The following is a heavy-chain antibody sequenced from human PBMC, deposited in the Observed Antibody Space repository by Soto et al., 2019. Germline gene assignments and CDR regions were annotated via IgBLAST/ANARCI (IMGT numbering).Heavy chain of an antibody. CDR2: ISGSGGST. Sequence: EVQLLESGGGVIQPGGSLRLSCAASGLTFSSYAMSWVRQAPGKGLEWVSAISGSGGSTYYADSVKGRFTISRDNYTNTLGLQRNILSAEDPDVYYCGNDQLYIRGVIHNWCDHWGQVTRVPVSS. V-gene: IGHV3-23*01. CDR3: GNDQLYIRGVIHNWCDH. CDR1: GLTFSSYA. J-gene: IGHJ5*02. D-gene: IGHD3-10*02.